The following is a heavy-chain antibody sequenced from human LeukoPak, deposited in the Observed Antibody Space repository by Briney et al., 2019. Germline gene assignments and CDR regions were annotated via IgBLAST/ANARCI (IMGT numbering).Heavy chain of an antibody. CDR3: AKAHCSSTSCYPIYYCYYGMDV. CDR2: ISYDGSNK. V-gene: IGHV3-30*18. Sequence: GGSLRLSCAASGFTFSSYGMHWVRQAPGKGLEWVAVISYDGSNKYYADSVKGRFTISRDNSKNTLYLQMNSLRAEDTAVYYCAKAHCSSTSCYPIYYCYYGMDVWGQGTTVTVSS. J-gene: IGHJ6*02. CDR1: GFTFSSYG. D-gene: IGHD2-2*01.